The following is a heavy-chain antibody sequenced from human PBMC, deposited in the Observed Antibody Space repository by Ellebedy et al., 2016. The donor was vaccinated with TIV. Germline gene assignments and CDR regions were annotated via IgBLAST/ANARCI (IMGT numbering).Heavy chain of an antibody. D-gene: IGHD1-26*01. J-gene: IGHJ4*02. CDR1: GGTFSHYA. CDR2: ISPILNIV. Sequence: AASVKVSCKASGGTFSHYAINWVRQAPGQGLEWMGRISPILNIVDYAQNFQGRVTFTADKSTSTAYMEVSSLRSEDTAVYYCARWDGSSASFQRPYDYWGQGTLVAVSS. V-gene: IGHV1-69*04. CDR3: ARWDGSSASFQRPYDY.